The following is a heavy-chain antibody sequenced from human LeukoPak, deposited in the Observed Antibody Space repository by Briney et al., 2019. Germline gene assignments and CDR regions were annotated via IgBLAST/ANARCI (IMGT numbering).Heavy chain of an antibody. CDR2: IKQDGSEK. CDR3: ARESSSWYVNAFDI. Sequence: PGGSLRLSCAASGFTFSSYWMSWVRQAPGKGLEWVANIKQDGSEKYYVDPVKGRFTISRDNAKNSLYLQMNSPRAEDTAVYYCARESSSWYVNAFDIWGQGTMVTVSS. J-gene: IGHJ3*02. CDR1: GFTFSSYW. D-gene: IGHD6-13*01. V-gene: IGHV3-7*01.